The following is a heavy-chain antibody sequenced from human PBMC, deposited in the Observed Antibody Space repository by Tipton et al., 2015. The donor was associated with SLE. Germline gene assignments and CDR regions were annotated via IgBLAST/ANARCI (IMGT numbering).Heavy chain of an antibody. V-gene: IGHV3-11*01. D-gene: IGHD6-13*01. Sequence: SLRLSCAASGFTFSDYYMSWIRQAPGKGLEWVSYISSSGSTIYYADSVKGRFTISRDNAKNSLYLQMNSLRAEDTAVYYCARGRIAAAATFDYWGQGTLVTVSS. J-gene: IGHJ4*02. CDR1: GFTFSDYY. CDR2: ISSSGSTI. CDR3: ARGRIAAAATFDY.